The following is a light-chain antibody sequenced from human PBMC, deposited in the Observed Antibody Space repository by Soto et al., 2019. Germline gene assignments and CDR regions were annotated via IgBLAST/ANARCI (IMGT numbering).Light chain of an antibody. V-gene: IGKV3-11*01. J-gene: IGKJ2*01. CDR1: QSVSSY. Sequence: EIVFTQSPATLYLSPGERATLSCRASQSVSSYLAWYQQKPGQAPRLLIYDASNRATGIPARFSGSGSGTDFTLTISSLEPEDFAVYYCQQRSKWPRYTFGQGTKLEIK. CDR3: QQRSKWPRYT. CDR2: DAS.